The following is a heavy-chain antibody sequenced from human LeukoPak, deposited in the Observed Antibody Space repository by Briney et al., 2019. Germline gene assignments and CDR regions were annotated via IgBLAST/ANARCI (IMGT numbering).Heavy chain of an antibody. Sequence: GGSLRLSCAASGFTFSTYALNWVRQAPGKGLEWVAVISYDGSKTYYADSVKGRFTISRDNSKNTLYLQMNSLRAEDTALYYCARTMYITGSSDFDYWGQGTLVTVSS. CDR2: ISYDGSKT. CDR1: GFTFSTYA. D-gene: IGHD1-26*01. J-gene: IGHJ4*02. CDR3: ARTMYITGSSDFDY. V-gene: IGHV3-30-3*01.